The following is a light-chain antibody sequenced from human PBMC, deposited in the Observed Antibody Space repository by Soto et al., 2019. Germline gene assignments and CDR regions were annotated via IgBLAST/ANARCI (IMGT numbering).Light chain of an antibody. CDR1: SSNIGAGYD. V-gene: IGLV1-40*01. CDR3: LSFDSSLSVV. CDR2: GNT. Sequence: QSALTQPPSVSGAPGQRDTISCTGSSSNIGAGYDVHWYQQLPGRAPKLLIYGNTNRPSGVPDRFSGSKSGTSASLAITGLHAEDEADYYCLSFDSSLSVVFGGRTKLTVL. J-gene: IGLJ2*01.